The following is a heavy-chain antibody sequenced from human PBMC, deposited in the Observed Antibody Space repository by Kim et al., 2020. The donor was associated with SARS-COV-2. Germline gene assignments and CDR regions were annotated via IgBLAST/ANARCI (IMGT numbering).Heavy chain of an antibody. V-gene: IGHV4-39*07. CDR1: GGSISSSSYY. J-gene: IGHJ4*02. D-gene: IGHD6-19*01. CDR3: ASQNSSGWYYY. Sequence: SETLSLTCTVSGGSISSSSYYWGWIRQPPGKGLEWIGSIYYSGSTYYNPSLKSRVTISVDTSKNQFSLKLSSVTAADTAVYYCASQNSSGWYYYWGQGTLVTVSS. CDR2: IYYSGST.